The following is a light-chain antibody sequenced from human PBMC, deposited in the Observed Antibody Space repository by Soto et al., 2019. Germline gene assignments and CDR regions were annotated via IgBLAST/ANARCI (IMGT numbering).Light chain of an antibody. CDR2: GAS. V-gene: IGKV3-20*01. J-gene: IGKJ3*01. Sequence: EIVLTQSPGTLSLSPGERATLSCRASQSVNSIYVAWYQQKAGQAPRLLIYGASNRATGIPDRFSGSGSGADFTLTISRLEPEDFAVYYCQQYGASPFTFGPGTKVDIK. CDR3: QQYGASPFT. CDR1: QSVNSIY.